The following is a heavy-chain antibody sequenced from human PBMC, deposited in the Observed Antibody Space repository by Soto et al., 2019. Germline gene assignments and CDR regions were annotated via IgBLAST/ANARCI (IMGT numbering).Heavy chain of an antibody. V-gene: IGHV3-21*01. CDR2: ISSSSSYI. J-gene: IGHJ4*02. CDR3: ARGPSKRPDYFDY. Sequence: GGSLRLSCAASGFSFGSYSMNWVRQAPGKGLEWVSSISSSSSYIYYADSVKGRFTISRDNAKNSLYLQMNSLRAEDTAVYYCARGPSKRPDYFDYWGQGTLVTVSS. CDR1: GFSFGSYS. D-gene: IGHD4-4*01.